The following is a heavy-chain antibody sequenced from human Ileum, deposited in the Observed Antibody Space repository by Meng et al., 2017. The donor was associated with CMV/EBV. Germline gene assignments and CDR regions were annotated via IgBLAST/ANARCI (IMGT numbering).Heavy chain of an antibody. D-gene: IGHD2-2*01. CDR2: MNPNSGNT. J-gene: IGHJ5*02. CDR3: ARGYRGGYGSSTSRRPFFCWFDP. V-gene: IGHV1-8*03. Sequence: ASVKVSCKASGYTFTSYDINWVRQDAGQGREWMGWMNPNSGNTGYAQKFQGRVTITRNTSISTAYMELGSLRSEDTAVYYWARGYRGGYGSSTSRRPFFCWFDPWGQGTLVTVSS. CDR1: GYTFTSYD.